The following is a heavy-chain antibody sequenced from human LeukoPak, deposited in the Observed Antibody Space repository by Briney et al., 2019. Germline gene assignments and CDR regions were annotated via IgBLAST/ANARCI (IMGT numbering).Heavy chain of an antibody. CDR3: TRDLVTTPFDY. CDR1: GFTFSADS. CDR2: ISRTGSTT. D-gene: IGHD5-12*01. J-gene: IGHJ4*02. Sequence: GGSLRLSCAASGFTFSADSMNWVRQAPEKGLEWISYISRTGSTTYYGDSVKGRSTISRDNAKNALYLQMSSLRAEDTAVYYCTRDLVTTPFDYWGQGTLVTVSS. V-gene: IGHV3-48*04.